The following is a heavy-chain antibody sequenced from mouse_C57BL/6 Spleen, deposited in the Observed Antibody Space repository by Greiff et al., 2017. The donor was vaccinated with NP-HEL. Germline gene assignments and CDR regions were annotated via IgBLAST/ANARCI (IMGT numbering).Heavy chain of an antibody. D-gene: IGHD2-3*01. CDR2: INPYNGGT. CDR3: ARGRLDDDYSYFDY. J-gene: IGHJ2*01. Sequence: SGPVLVKPGASVKMSCKASGYTFTDYYMNWVKQSHGKSLEWIGVINPYNGGTSYNQKFKGKATLTVDKSSSTAYMELNSLTSEDSAVYYCARGRLDDDYSYFDYWGQGTTLTVSS. V-gene: IGHV1-19*01. CDR1: GYTFTDYY.